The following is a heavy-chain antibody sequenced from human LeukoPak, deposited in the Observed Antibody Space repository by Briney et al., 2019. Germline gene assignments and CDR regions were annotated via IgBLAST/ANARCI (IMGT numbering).Heavy chain of an antibody. CDR2: IKGKSDGGTI. Sequence: GGSLRLSCAASGFIFSNAWMHWVRQAPGKGLEWVGRIKGKSDGGTIDVAAPVKGRFFMSRDDSKSTLYLQMSSLKTEDTAIYYCVTGPSWGQGTLVTVSS. J-gene: IGHJ4*02. CDR1: GFIFSNAW. CDR3: VTGPS. V-gene: IGHV3-15*07.